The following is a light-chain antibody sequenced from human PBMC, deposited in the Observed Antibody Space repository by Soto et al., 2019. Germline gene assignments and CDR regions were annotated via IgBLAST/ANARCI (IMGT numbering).Light chain of an antibody. V-gene: IGLV2-14*03. CDR3: YSSRSSSSTFYV. CDR1: SSDIGGSNY. Sequence: QSALTQAASVSGSPGQSITISCAGTSSDIGGSNYVSWYQQHPGKAPKLMIYGVSNRPSGVSNRFSGSKSGNTASLTISGLQAEDEADYFCYSSRSSSSTFYVFGTGTKVTVL. J-gene: IGLJ1*01. CDR2: GVS.